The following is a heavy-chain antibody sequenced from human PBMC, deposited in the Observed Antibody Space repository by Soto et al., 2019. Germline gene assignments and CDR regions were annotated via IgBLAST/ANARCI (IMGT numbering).Heavy chain of an antibody. CDR2: IYYRGNT. CDR1: GGSIGTYY. CDR3: ARHPGYYDILTGYTTYYFDY. V-gene: IGHV4-59*08. D-gene: IGHD3-9*01. J-gene: IGHJ4*02. Sequence: SETLSLTCTVSGGSIGTYYWSWIRQPPGKGLEWIGYIYYRGNTDYNPSLKSRVTISLDTPKNQFSLKLSSVTAADTAVYYCARHPGYYDILTGYTTYYFDYWGRESWSPSPQ.